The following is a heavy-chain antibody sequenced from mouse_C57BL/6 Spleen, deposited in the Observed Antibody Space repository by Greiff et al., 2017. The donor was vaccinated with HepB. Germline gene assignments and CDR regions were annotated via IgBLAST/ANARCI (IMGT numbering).Heavy chain of an antibody. D-gene: IGHD2-4*01. J-gene: IGHJ4*01. Sequence: VQLQQSGAELVKPGASVKMSCKASGYTFTSYWITWVKQRPGQGLEWIGDIYPGSGSTNYIEKFKSKATLTVDTSSSTAYMQLSSLTSEDSAVYYCARFYYDYDYYAMDYWGQGTSVTVSS. CDR1: GYTFTSYW. CDR3: ARFYYDYDYYAMDY. V-gene: IGHV1-55*01. CDR2: IYPGSGST.